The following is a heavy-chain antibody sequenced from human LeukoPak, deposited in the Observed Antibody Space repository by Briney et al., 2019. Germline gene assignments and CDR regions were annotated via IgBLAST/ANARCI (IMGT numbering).Heavy chain of an antibody. CDR2: ISYDGSNK. Sequence: GRSLRLSCAASGFTFSSYAMHWVRQAPGKGLEWVAVISYDGSNKYYADSVKGRFTISRDNSKNTLYLQMNSLRAEDTAVYYCAREAYGRRFDPWDQGTLVTVSS. D-gene: IGHD3-10*01. CDR3: AREAYGRRFDP. J-gene: IGHJ5*02. CDR1: GFTFSSYA. V-gene: IGHV3-30*04.